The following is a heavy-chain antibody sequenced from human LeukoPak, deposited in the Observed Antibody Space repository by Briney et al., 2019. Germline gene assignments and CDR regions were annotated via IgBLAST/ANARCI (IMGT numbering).Heavy chain of an antibody. CDR2: IYPGDSYT. Sequence: GESLKISCKGSGYSFTSYWIGWVRQMPGKGLEWMGIIYPGDSYTNYSPSFQGHVTISADKSISTAYLQWSSLKASDTAMYYCARHTSSGWYGVYYGMDVWGQGTTVTVSS. CDR3: ARHTSSGWYGVYYGMDV. V-gene: IGHV5-51*01. CDR1: GYSFTSYW. J-gene: IGHJ6*02. D-gene: IGHD6-19*01.